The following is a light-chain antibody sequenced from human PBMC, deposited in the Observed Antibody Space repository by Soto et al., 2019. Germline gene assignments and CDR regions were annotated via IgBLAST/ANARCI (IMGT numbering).Light chain of an antibody. CDR1: QSVSIW. V-gene: IGKV1-5*03. CDR2: KAS. CDR3: QQRSNWPIT. Sequence: DIQMTQTPSTLSASVGDRVTITCRASQSVSIWLAWYQQKPGKAPKLLIYKASSLESGVPSRFSGSGSGTEFTLTISSLEPEDFALYYCQQRSNWPITFGQGTRLEIK. J-gene: IGKJ5*01.